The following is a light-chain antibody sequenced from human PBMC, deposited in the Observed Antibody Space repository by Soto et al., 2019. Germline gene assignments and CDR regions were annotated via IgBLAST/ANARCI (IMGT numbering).Light chain of an antibody. CDR2: GAS. CDR3: QQYGSSPGFT. J-gene: IGKJ3*01. V-gene: IGKV3-20*01. Sequence: EIVLTQSPGTLSLSPGERATLSCRASQSVSSSYLAWYQQKPGQAPGLLIYGASSRATGIPDRFSGSGSGTDFTLTISRLEPEDFAVYYCQQYGSSPGFTFGPGTKVDI. CDR1: QSVSSSY.